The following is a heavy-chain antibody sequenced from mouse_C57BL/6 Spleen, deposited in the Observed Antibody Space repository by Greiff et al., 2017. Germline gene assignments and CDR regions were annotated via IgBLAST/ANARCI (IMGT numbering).Heavy chain of an antibody. J-gene: IGHJ3*01. CDR2: FNPSTGGT. CDR1: GYSFTGYY. Sequence: EVQLQQPGPELVKPGASVKISCKASGYSFTGYYMNWVKQSPEKRLEWIGEFNPSTGGTTYNQKCKAKATLTVDKSSSTAYMQLNSLTSEDSAVYYCARSTVVREGWFAYWGQGTLVTVSA. V-gene: IGHV1-42*01. CDR3: ARSTVVREGWFAY. D-gene: IGHD1-1*01.